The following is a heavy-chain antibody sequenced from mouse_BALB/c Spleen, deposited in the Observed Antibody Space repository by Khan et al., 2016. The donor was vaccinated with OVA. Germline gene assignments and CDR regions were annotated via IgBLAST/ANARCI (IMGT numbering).Heavy chain of an antibody. CDR1: GFTFSSYS. D-gene: IGHD4-1*01. CDR3: ASHLTGSFAY. CDR2: ISSGGDYT. V-gene: IGHV5-6*01. Sequence: EVELVESGGDLVKPGGSLKLSCAASGFTFSSYSMSWVRQTPDKRLEWVATISSGGDYTNYPDNVKGRFTISRDNAKNTRYLQMSSLKSEDTAMYYGASHLTGSFAYWGQGTLVTVSA. J-gene: IGHJ3*01.